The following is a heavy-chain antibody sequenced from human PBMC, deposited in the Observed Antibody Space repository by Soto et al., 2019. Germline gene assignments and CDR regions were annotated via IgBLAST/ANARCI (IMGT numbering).Heavy chain of an antibody. D-gene: IGHD6-25*01. Sequence: QVQLQESGPGLVKPSETLSLTCTVSGGSISSYYWSWIRQPPGKGLEWIGYIYYSGSTNYNPSLNSRFTISVEPSKTQFSLKLSSVTAADTAVYYCARLYGFSGFDYWGQGTLVTVSS. CDR3: ARLYGFSGFDY. V-gene: IGHV4-59*08. J-gene: IGHJ4*02. CDR2: IYYSGST. CDR1: GGSISSYY.